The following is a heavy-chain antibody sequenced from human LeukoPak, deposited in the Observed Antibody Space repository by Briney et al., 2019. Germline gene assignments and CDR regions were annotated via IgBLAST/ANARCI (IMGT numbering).Heavy chain of an antibody. CDR1: GFTFSSYG. D-gene: IGHD2-2*01. J-gene: IGHJ6*02. V-gene: IGHV3-30*18. Sequence: GGSLRLSCAASGFTFSSYGMHWVRQAPGKGLEWVAVISYDGSNKYYADSVKGRFTIPRDNSKNTLYLQMNSLRAEDTAVYYCAKEYCSSTSCLSYYYYYYGMDVWGQGTTVTVSS. CDR2: ISYDGSNK. CDR3: AKEYCSSTSCLSYYYYYYGMDV.